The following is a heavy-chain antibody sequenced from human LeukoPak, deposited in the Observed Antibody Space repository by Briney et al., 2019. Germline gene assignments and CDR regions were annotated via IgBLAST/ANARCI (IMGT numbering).Heavy chain of an antibody. CDR3: ARTVGTAMVNY. Sequence: SETLSLTCTVSGGSISSSSYYWGWIRQPPGKGLEWIGSIYYSRSTYYNPSLKSRVTISVDTSKNQFSLKLSSVTAADTAVYYCARTVGTAMVNYWGQGTLVTVSS. CDR1: GGSISSSSYY. D-gene: IGHD5-18*01. J-gene: IGHJ4*02. V-gene: IGHV4-39*01. CDR2: IYYSRST.